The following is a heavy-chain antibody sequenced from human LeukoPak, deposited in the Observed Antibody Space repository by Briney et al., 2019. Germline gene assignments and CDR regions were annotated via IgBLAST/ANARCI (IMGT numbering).Heavy chain of an antibody. J-gene: IGHJ4*02. CDR3: ARDGSNYYDSSAYFDY. CDR1: GFTFGSYA. V-gene: IGHV3-21*01. D-gene: IGHD3-22*01. CDR2: ISSSSNYI. Sequence: PGGSLRLSCAASGFTFGSYAMIWVRQAPGKGLEWVSYISSSSNYIYYADPVKGRFSISRDNANNSLYLQMNSLRAEDTAVYYCARDGSNYYDSSAYFDYWGQGTLVTVSS.